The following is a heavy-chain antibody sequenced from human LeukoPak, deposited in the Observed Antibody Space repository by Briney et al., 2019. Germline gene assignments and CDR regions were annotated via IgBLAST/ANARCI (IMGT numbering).Heavy chain of an antibody. D-gene: IGHD3-3*01. J-gene: IGHJ4*02. CDR1: GYTFTSYD. V-gene: IGHV1-8*01. CDR3: ARGDDFWSGQPRDY. CDR2: MNPNSGNT. Sequence: ASVKVSCKASGYTFTSYDINWVRQATGQGLEWMGWMNPNSGNTGYAQKFQGRVTMTRNTSISTAHMELSSLRSEDTAVYYCARGDDFWSGQPRDYWGQGTLVTVSS.